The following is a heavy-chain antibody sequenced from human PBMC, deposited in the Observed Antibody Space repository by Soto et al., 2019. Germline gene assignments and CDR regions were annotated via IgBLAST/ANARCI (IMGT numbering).Heavy chain of an antibody. D-gene: IGHD3-10*01. CDR3: AREQTQFARPDYGMDV. CDR1: GGTFSSYA. CDR2: IIPIFGTA. V-gene: IGHV1-69*13. Sequence: SVKVSCKASGGTFSSYAISWVRQAPGQGLEWMGGIIPIFGTANYAQKFQGRVTITADESTSTAYMELSSLRSEDTVVYYCAREQTQFARPDYGMDVWGQGTTVTVSS. J-gene: IGHJ6*02.